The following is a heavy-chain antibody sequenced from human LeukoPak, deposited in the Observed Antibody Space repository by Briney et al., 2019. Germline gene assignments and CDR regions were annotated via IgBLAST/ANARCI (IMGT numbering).Heavy chain of an antibody. D-gene: IGHD6-19*01. J-gene: IGHJ4*02. CDR3: ASMYSSGWYEGFF. CDR2: IYYSGST. V-gene: IGHV4-39*01. Sequence: PSETLSLTCTVSGGSISSSSYYWGWIRQPPGKGLEWFGSIYYSGSTYYNPSLKSRVTISVDTSKNQFSLKLSSVTAADTAVYYCASMYSSGWYEGFFWGQGTLVTVSS. CDR1: GGSISSSSYY.